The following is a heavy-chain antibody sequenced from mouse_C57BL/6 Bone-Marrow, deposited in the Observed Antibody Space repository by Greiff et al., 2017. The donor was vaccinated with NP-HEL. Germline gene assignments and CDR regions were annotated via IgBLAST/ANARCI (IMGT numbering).Heavy chain of an antibody. Sequence: LVESGAELARPGASVKLSCKASGYTFTSYGISWVKQRTGQGLEWIGEIYPRSGNTYYNEKFKGKATLTADKSSSTAYMELRSLTSEDSAVYFCARPLYYYGSSPLAYWGQGTLVTVSA. D-gene: IGHD1-1*01. J-gene: IGHJ3*01. CDR2: IYPRSGNT. CDR1: GYTFTSYG. V-gene: IGHV1-81*01. CDR3: ARPLYYYGSSPLAY.